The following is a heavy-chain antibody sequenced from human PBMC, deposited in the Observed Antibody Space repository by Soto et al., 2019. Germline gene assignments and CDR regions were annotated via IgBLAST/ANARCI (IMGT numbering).Heavy chain of an antibody. J-gene: IGHJ3*02. CDR3: ARVYCSGGSCYSHDAFDI. V-gene: IGHV4-34*01. CDR1: GGSFSGYY. D-gene: IGHD2-15*01. Sequence: QVQLQQWGAGLLKPSETLSLTCAVYGGSFSGYYWSWIRQPPGKGLEWIGEINHSGSTNYNPSLKSRVTISVDTSKNQFSLKLSSVTAADTAVYYCARVYCSGGSCYSHDAFDIWGQGTMVTVSS. CDR2: INHSGST.